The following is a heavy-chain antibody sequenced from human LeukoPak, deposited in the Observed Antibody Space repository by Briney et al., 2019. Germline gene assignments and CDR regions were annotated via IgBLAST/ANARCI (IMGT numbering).Heavy chain of an antibody. J-gene: IGHJ5*02. D-gene: IGHD4-11*01. CDR2: VDPEDGET. Sequence: GASVKVSCKAFGYTFTDYYIHWVKEAPGKGLEWMGRVDPEDGETTYAEKFQGRVTITADTPTDTAYMELNNLRSEDTAVYYCATMTTFDPWGQGTLVTVSP. V-gene: IGHV1-69-2*01. CDR3: ATMTTFDP. CDR1: GYTFTDYY.